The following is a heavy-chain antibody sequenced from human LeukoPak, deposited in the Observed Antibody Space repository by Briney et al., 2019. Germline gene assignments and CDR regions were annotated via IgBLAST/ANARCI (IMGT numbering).Heavy chain of an antibody. CDR2: IYPGDSDT. Sequence: GESLKISFKGSGYSFTSSWIGWVRQMPGKGLEWMGVIYPGDSDTRYSPSFQGQVTISADKSISTAYLQWSSLKASDTAMYYCARRQNNWFVPWGQGTLVTVSS. CDR1: GYSFTSSW. J-gene: IGHJ5*02. CDR3: ARRQNNWFVP. V-gene: IGHV5-51*01.